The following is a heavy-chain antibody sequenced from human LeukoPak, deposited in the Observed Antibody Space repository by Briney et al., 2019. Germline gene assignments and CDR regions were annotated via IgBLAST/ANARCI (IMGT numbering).Heavy chain of an antibody. Sequence: ASVKVSCKASGYTFTSYAMHWVRQAPGQRLEWTGWINAGNGNTKYSQKFQGRVTITRDTSASTAYMELSSLRSEDTAVYYCARSVSSSWYDELNWYFDLWGRGTLVTVSS. J-gene: IGHJ2*01. D-gene: IGHD6-13*01. V-gene: IGHV1-3*01. CDR2: INAGNGNT. CDR3: ARSVSSSWYDELNWYFDL. CDR1: GYTFTSYA.